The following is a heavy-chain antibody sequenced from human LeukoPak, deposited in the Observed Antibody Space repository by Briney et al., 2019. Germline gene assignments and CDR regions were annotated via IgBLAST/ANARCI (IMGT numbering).Heavy chain of an antibody. D-gene: IGHD6-13*01. Sequence: GGSLRLSCAASGFTVGTNSMSWVRQSPGKGLEWVSVIYSGGSAYYADSVNGRFTISRDNSKNTLYLQMNSLRAEDTAVYYCARDLIAAAIYYYYYYGMDVWGQGTTVTVSS. J-gene: IGHJ6*02. V-gene: IGHV3-66*02. CDR1: GFTVGTNS. CDR3: ARDLIAAAIYYYYYYGMDV. CDR2: IYSGGSA.